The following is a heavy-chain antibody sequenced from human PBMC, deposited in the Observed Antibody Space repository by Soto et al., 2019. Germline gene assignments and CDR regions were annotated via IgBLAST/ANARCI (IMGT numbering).Heavy chain of an antibody. CDR1: GFNFNVYS. J-gene: IGHJ4*02. CDR2: ITSDTRTI. Sequence: EVQLVESGGDLVRRGGSLRLSCEASGFNFNVYSMNWVRQAPGTGLEWFAYITSDTRTIKYIDSVKGRFTISRDNAKNSVYLQMNSLRDEDTAVYYCARSVEGHFDYWGQGTVVTVSS. V-gene: IGHV3-48*02. D-gene: IGHD6-19*01. CDR3: ARSVEGHFDY.